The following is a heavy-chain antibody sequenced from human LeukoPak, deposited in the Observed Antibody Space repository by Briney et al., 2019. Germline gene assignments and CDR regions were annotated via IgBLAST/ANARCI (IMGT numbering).Heavy chain of an antibody. Sequence: EASVKVSCKASGGTFSRYAISWVRQAPGQGLEWMGGIIPIFGTANYAQKFQGRVTITADESTSTAYMELSSLRSEDTAVYYCARNRATSPEFDIWGQGTMVTVSS. V-gene: IGHV1-69*13. CDR1: GGTFSRYA. J-gene: IGHJ3*02. CDR2: IIPIFGTA. CDR3: ARNRATSPEFDI. D-gene: IGHD1-1*01.